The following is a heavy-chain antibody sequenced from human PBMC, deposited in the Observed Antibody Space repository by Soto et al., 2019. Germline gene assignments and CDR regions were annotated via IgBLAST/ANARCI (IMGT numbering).Heavy chain of an antibody. CDR1: VGSISSAAYY. D-gene: IGHD2-2*01. V-gene: IGHV4-31*01. Sequence: SSETLSLTCSVSVGSISSAAYYWSWIRQHPGKVLEWIGYSSYRGTTXYKPSLKTXVTISLDASSKXFSLKXRSVTGADTAVYYCAREQYCCTTSFFLWGQGTTVX. CDR3: AREQYCCTTSFFL. CDR2: SSYRGTT. J-gene: IGHJ6*02.